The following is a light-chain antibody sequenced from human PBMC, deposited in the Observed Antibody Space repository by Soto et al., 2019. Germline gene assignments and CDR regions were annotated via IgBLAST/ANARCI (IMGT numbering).Light chain of an antibody. CDR1: SSDVAGYDY. J-gene: IGLJ3*02. CDR3: SSYAGSSGVV. CDR2: EVI. Sequence: QSVLTQPPSASGSPRQSVTISCAGTSSDVAGYDYVSWYQLHPGKAPKLLIYEVIKRPSGVPDRFSGSKTRNTASLTVSGLQAEDEADYYCSSYAGSSGVVFAGGTKLTVL. V-gene: IGLV2-8*01.